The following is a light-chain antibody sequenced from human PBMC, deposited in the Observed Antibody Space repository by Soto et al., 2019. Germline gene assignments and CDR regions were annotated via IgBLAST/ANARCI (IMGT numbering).Light chain of an antibody. Sequence: EVVMTQSPATLSVSPGERATLSCRASQSVSSNLAWYQQKPGQAPRLLIYAISTRATGIPARFSGSGSGTEFTLTISSLQSEDFAVYYCQQYNNWPFTFGPGTKWIS. CDR3: QQYNNWPFT. V-gene: IGKV3-15*01. CDR1: QSVSSN. J-gene: IGKJ3*01. CDR2: AIS.